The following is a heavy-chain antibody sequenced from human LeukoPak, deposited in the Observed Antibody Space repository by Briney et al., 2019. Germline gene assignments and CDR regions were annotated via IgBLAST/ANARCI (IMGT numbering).Heavy chain of an antibody. CDR2: IYHSGST. V-gene: IGHV4-38-2*01. CDR3: ARASIDIVLMVYAANWAHFDY. CDR1: GYSISSGYY. D-gene: IGHD2-8*01. Sequence: SETLSLTCAVSGYSISSGYYWGWIRQPPGKGLEWIESIYHSGSTYYNPSLKSRVTISVDTSKNQFSLKLSSVTAADTAVYYCARASIDIVLMVYAANWAHFDYWGQGTLVTVSS. J-gene: IGHJ4*02.